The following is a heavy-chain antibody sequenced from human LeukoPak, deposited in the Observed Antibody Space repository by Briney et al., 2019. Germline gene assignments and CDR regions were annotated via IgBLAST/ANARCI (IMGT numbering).Heavy chain of an antibody. V-gene: IGHV1-2*06. Sequence: ASVTVSCKASGYTFTGYYMHWVRQAPGQGLEWMGRINPNSGGTNYAQKFQGRVTMTRDTSISTAYMELSRLRSDDTAVYYCARANHPYYDSSGYFLWGQGTLVTVSS. J-gene: IGHJ4*02. D-gene: IGHD3-22*01. CDR3: ARANHPYYDSSGYFL. CDR1: GYTFTGYY. CDR2: INPNSGGT.